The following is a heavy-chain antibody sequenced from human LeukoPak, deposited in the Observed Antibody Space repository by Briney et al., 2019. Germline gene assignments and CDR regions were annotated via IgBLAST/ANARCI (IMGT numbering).Heavy chain of an antibody. J-gene: IGHJ4*02. CDR2: IYGEGSFT. CDR1: GFTFSNFW. V-gene: IGHV3-74*03. D-gene: IGHD3-22*01. CDR3: ARVYETNGYSY. Sequence: PGGSLRLSCAASGFTFSNFWMHWVRHAPGKGLVWVALIYGEGSFTTYADSGKGRFTISRDNAKNTVYMQMNSLRVEDTAVYYCARVYETNGYSYCGQGSLVTVSS.